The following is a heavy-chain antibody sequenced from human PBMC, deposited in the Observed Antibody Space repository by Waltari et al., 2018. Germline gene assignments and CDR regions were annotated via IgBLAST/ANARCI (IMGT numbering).Heavy chain of an antibody. V-gene: IGHV4-39*07. CDR3: VRGAFES. J-gene: IGHJ4*02. CDR1: GGSISTTNYN. CDR2: FFNGGAT. Sequence: QVQLQESGPGLVKSSDTLSLTCTVSGGSISTTNYNWGWIRQPPGKGLEGIGGFFNGGATFYNPSLKSRVTISVDRSKNRFSLYLHSVTATDSAVYYCVRGAFESWGQGTLVTVSS.